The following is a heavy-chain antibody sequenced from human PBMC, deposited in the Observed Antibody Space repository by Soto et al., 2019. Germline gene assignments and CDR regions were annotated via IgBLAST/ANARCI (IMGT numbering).Heavy chain of an antibody. CDR1: GFTGSY. CDR2: IHSDGNT. Sequence: EVQVVESGGDLVQPGGSLRLSCAVSGFTGSYMTSVRQAPVKCLEWFSFIHSDGNTFYADTVKGRFTISGDKSKNTVSLQMNSRRAEDTAVYYCATGMDNAKIHHWGQGTLVTVSS. J-gene: IGHJ1*01. CDR3: ATGMDNAKIHH. V-gene: IGHV3-66*01. D-gene: IGHD1-1*01.